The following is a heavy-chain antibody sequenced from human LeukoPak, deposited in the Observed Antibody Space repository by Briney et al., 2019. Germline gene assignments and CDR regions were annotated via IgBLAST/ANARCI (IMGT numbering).Heavy chain of an antibody. Sequence: PSETLSLTCTVSGGSISSSSYYWGWIRQPPGKGLEWIGSIYYSGSTNYNPSLKSRVTISVDTSKNQFSLKLSSVTAADTAVYYCARLLRAVTMIESWYFDLWGRGTLVTVSS. V-gene: IGHV4-39*07. D-gene: IGHD3-22*01. CDR3: ARLLRAVTMIESWYFDL. J-gene: IGHJ2*01. CDR1: GGSISSSSYY. CDR2: IYYSGST.